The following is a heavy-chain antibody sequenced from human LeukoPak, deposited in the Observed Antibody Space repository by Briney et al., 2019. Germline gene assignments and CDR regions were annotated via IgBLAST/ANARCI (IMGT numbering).Heavy chain of an antibody. CDR3: AKIGAVAGHFDY. CDR1: GFTFSRYG. V-gene: IGHV3-30*02. CDR2: IRFDGSDK. D-gene: IGHD6-19*01. J-gene: IGHJ4*02. Sequence: GGSLRLSCAAPGFTFSRYGMHWVRQAPGKGLEWVAFIRFDGSDKYHADSVKGRFTISRDNSKNTVYLQMNSLRVEDTAVYYCAKIGAVAGHFDYWGQGTLVTVSS.